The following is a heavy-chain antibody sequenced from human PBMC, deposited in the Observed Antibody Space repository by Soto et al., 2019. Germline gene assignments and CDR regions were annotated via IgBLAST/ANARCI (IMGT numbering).Heavy chain of an antibody. CDR2: IYYSGRT. D-gene: IGHD6-13*01. CDR3: ARRGPVAGKTIFDY. Sequence: QVQLQESGPGLVKPSETLSLTCTVSGVSISGYYWTWIRQPPGKGLEWIGYIYYSGRTNYNPSLKSRVTLSVDTSKNQFSLKLSSVTAADTAVYYCARRGPVAGKTIFDYWGQGTQVTVSS. J-gene: IGHJ4*02. CDR1: GVSISGYY. V-gene: IGHV4-59*08.